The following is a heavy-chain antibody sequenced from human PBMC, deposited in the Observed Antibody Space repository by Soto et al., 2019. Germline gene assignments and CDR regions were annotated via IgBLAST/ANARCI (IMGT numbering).Heavy chain of an antibody. J-gene: IGHJ3*01. Sequence: QVQLVQSGAVVKKPGSSVEVSCKASGGTFNGYGISWVRQAPGQGLEWMGGTVPVFDTSKYAPRFQGRVTITADKSTSTDYMELSRVRSEDTAIYFCARGVSNSGAYYTGPSAYDLWGQGTLVIVSS. CDR3: ARGVSNSGAYYTGPSAYDL. CDR1: GGTFNGYG. V-gene: IGHV1-69*06. CDR2: TVPVFDTS. D-gene: IGHD3-10*01.